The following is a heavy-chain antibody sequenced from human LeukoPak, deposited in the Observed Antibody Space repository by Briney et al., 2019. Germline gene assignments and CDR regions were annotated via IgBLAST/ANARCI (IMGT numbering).Heavy chain of an antibody. J-gene: IGHJ5*02. CDR2: MNPNSGNT. V-gene: IGHV1-8*03. CDR3: ARRRYACSSTSCYRNWFDP. CDR1: GYTFTSYD. D-gene: IGHD2-2*01. Sequence: VASVKVSCKASGYTFTSYDINWVRQATGQGLEWMGWMNPNSGNTGYAQKFQGRVTITRNTSISTAYMELSSLRSEDTAVYYCARRRYACSSTSCYRNWFDPWGQGTLVTVSS.